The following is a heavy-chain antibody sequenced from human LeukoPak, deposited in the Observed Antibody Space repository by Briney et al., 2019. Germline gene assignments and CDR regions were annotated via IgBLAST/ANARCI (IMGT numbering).Heavy chain of an antibody. Sequence: ASVKVSCKASGYTFTGYYMHWLRQTPGQGLEWMGWINPNSGGTNYAQKFQGRVTMTRDTSISTAYMELSRLRSDDTAVYYCARGRSPYDFWSGYYAVEDGMDVWGQGTTVTVSS. CDR1: GYTFTGYY. D-gene: IGHD3-3*01. J-gene: IGHJ6*02. V-gene: IGHV1-2*02. CDR2: INPNSGGT. CDR3: ARGRSPYDFWSGYYAVEDGMDV.